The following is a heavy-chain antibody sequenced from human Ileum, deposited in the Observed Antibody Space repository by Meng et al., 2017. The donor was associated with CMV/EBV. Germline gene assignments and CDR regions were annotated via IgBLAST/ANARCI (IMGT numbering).Heavy chain of an antibody. CDR2: IYHSGST. J-gene: IGHJ4*01. D-gene: IGHD5-12*01. Sequence: GSLRLSCTVSGYSISSGYYWGWIRQPPGKGLEWIGSIYHSGSTYYNPSLKSRVTISVDTSKNQFSLKLSSVTAADTAVYYCSRKGRGLPIDYLGQGT. CDR1: GYSISSGYY. V-gene: IGHV4-38-2*02. CDR3: SRKGRGLPIDY.